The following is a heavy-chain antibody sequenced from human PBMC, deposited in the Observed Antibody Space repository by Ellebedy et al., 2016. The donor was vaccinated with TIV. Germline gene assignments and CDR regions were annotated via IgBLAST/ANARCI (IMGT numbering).Heavy chain of an antibody. CDR2: IYPGDSKT. CDR3: ATGAGGSGGYYGMDV. J-gene: IGHJ6*02. Sequence: GESLKISCKGFGYSFSTHWIGWVRQMPGKGLEWMGIIYPGDSKTRYSPSFQGQVTISADKSISTAYLQWSSLKASDTAMYYCATGAGGSGGYYGMDVWGQGTTVTVSS. CDR1: GYSFSTHW. D-gene: IGHD3-10*01. V-gene: IGHV5-51*01.